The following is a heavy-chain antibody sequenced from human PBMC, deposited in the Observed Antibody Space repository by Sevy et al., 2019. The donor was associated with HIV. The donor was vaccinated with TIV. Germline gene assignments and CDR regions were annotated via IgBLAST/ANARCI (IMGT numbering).Heavy chain of an antibody. J-gene: IGHJ4*02. Sequence: GESLKISCAASGFSFSTHGMHWVRQAPGKGLEWVAVISFDGSDKYYSESVKGRFTISRDNSKNTLLLKMSSLRAEDTAVYYCARDAGYSTVWYPGYWGQGTLVTVSS. CDR2: ISFDGSDK. CDR3: ARDAGYSTVWYPGY. V-gene: IGHV3-30*03. D-gene: IGHD6-19*01. CDR1: GFSFSTHG.